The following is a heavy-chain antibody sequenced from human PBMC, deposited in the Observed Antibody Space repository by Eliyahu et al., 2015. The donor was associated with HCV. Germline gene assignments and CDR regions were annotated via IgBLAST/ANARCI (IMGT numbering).Heavy chain of an antibody. V-gene: IGHV4-34*01. CDR2: INHSGST. CDR3: AVDFTVGATSRVFDY. Sequence: QVQLQQWGAGLLKPSETLXLTCAVXGGSXXGYYWSWIRQPPGKGLEWIGEINHSGSTNYNPSLKSRVTISVDTSKNQFSLKLSSVTAADTAVYYCAVDFTVGATSRVFDYWGQGTLVTVSS. D-gene: IGHD1-26*01. CDR1: GGSXXGYY. J-gene: IGHJ4*02.